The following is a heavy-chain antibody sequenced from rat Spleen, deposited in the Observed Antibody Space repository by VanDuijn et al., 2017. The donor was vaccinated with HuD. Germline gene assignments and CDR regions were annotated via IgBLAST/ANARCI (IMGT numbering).Heavy chain of an antibody. Sequence: EVQLVESGGGLLQPGRSMKLSCADSGFTFSNYDMAWVRQAPKKGLEWVATIRHDGSGTNYRDSVKGRFTNSRDNAKSTLYLQMDSLRSEDTATYYCARQTTEGPWGDYWGQGVMVTVSS. V-gene: IGHV5-7*01. D-gene: IGHD1-11*01. CDR1: GFTFSNYD. J-gene: IGHJ2*01. CDR2: IRHDGSGT. CDR3: ARQTTEGPWGDY.